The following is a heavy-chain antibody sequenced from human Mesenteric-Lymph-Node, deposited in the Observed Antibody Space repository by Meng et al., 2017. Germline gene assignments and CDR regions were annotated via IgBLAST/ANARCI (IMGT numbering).Heavy chain of an antibody. CDR2: ISVSGVST. V-gene: IGHV3-23*01. J-gene: IGHJ4*02. CDR1: GFIFSRNN. D-gene: IGHD4-11*01. Sequence: GESLKISCAASGFIFSRNNMKWVRQAPGKGLEWVSAISVSGVSTYYADSVKGRFTISRDIPKNTLYLQMNSLRAEDTAVYYCAKVVTTDDYWSQGTLVTVSS. CDR3: AKVVTTDDY.